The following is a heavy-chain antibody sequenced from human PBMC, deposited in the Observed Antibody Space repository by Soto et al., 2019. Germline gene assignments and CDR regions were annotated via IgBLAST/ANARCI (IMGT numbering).Heavy chain of an antibody. V-gene: IGHV3-23*01. Sequence: EVQLLESGGGLAQPGGSLRLSCAASGFTFSNFAMNWVRQAPGKGLEWVSAISGSGVSTYYADSARGRFTISRDNSKNTLYLHMNTLRAEDTALYFCANGGMAARPSDYWGQGTLVTVSS. D-gene: IGHD6-6*01. J-gene: IGHJ4*02. CDR2: ISGSGVST. CDR1: GFTFSNFA. CDR3: ANGGMAARPSDY.